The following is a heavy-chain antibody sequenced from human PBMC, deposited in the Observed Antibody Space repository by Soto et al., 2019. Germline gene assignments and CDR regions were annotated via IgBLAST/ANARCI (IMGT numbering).Heavy chain of an antibody. CDR3: TRDLNGAAPTGFDA. CDR1: GFTFGDYA. J-gene: IGHJ5*02. V-gene: IGHV3-49*03. D-gene: IGHD6-25*01. Sequence: GGSLRLSCTASGFTFGDYAMSWFRQAPGKGLEWVGFIRSKAYGGTTEYAASVKGRFTISRDDSKSIAYLQMNSLKTEDTAVYYCTRDLNGAAPTGFDAWGQGTLVTVSS. CDR2: IRSKAYGGTT.